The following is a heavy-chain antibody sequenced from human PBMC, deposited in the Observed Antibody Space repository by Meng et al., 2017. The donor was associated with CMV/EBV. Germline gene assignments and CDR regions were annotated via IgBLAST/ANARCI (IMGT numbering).Heavy chain of an antibody. CDR3: ARGVGATGKADY. J-gene: IGHJ4*02. CDR1: GGSFSGYY. Sequence: VPRRQWGAGLLKPSETLSLPCAVDGGSFSGYYWSWIRQPPGKGLEWIGEINHSGSTNYNPSLKSRVTISVDTSKNQFSLKLSSVTAADTAVYYCARGVGATGKADYWGQGTLVTVSS. D-gene: IGHD1-26*01. V-gene: IGHV4-34*01. CDR2: INHSGST.